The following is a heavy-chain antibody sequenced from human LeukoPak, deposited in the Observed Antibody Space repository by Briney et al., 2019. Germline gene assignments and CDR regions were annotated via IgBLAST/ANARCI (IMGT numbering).Heavy chain of an antibody. V-gene: IGHV3-30*18. CDR3: AKDWTNTAMVQDDVDY. Sequence: QPGGSLRLSCAASGFTFSTYAMNWVRQAPGKGLEWVAMILSDGNNDYYADSVKGRFTISRDNSKNTLYLQMNSLRPEDTAVYYCAKDWTNTAMVQDDVDYWGQGTLVTVSS. CDR1: GFTFSTYA. D-gene: IGHD5-18*01. J-gene: IGHJ4*02. CDR2: ILSDGNND.